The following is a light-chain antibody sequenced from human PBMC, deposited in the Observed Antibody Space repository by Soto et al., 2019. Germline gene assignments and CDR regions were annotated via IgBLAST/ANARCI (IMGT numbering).Light chain of an antibody. CDR2: DVT. Sequence: QSALTQPRSVSGSPGQSVTISCTGTSSDVGAYDYVSWYQQHPGKAPKLMIYDVTKRPSGVPDRFSGSKSGNTASLTISGLQAEDEADYYCCSYAGSHTFRFVGGTKVTVL. V-gene: IGLV2-11*01. CDR3: CSYAGSHTFR. J-gene: IGLJ2*01. CDR1: SSDVGAYDY.